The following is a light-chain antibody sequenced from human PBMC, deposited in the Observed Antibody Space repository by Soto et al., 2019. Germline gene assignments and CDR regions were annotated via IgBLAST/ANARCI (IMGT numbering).Light chain of an antibody. V-gene: IGLV2-8*01. J-gene: IGLJ1*01. CDR1: TSDVGGYNY. Sequence: QSVLPQPPSASGSPGQSVTISSTGTTSDVGGYNYVSWYQQHPGKAPKLMIYEVSKRPSGVPDRFSGSKSGNTASLTVSGLQAEDEADYYCSSYAGSNIPYVFGTGTKLTVL. CDR3: SSYAGSNIPYV. CDR2: EVS.